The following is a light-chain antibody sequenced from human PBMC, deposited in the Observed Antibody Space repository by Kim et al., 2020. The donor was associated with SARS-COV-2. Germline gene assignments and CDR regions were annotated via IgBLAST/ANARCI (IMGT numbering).Light chain of an antibody. J-gene: IGLJ2*01. V-gene: IGLV3-21*04. CDR1: NIGSKR. Sequence: PGKTARITCGGNNIGSKRVHWYQQKPGQAPEVVIYYDSDRPSGIPERVSGSNSGNTATLTISRVVAGDEADYYCQVWDSSSDHPVFGGGTKVTVL. CDR3: QVWDSSSDHPV. CDR2: YDS.